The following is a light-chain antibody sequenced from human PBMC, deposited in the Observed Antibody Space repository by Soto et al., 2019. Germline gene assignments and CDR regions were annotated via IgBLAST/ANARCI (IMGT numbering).Light chain of an antibody. CDR3: QKYNSAPPP. CDR1: PGISNY. V-gene: IGKV1-27*01. J-gene: IGKJ1*01. Sequence: DIQMTQSPSSLSASVGDRVTITCRASPGISNYLAWYQQKPGKVPKLLIYAASTLQSGVPSRFSGSGSGTDFTLTISSLQPEDVATYYCQKYNSAPPPFGQGTKVDIK. CDR2: AAS.